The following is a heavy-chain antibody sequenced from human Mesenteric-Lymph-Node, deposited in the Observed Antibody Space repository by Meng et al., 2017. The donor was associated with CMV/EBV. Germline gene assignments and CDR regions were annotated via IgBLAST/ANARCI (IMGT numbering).Heavy chain of an antibody. CDR1: GYTFTGYY. Sequence: SVKVSCKASGYTFTGYYMHWVRQAPGQGLEWMGGIIPIFGTANYAQKFQGRVTITTDESTSTAYMELSSLRSEDTAVYYCARAYCSSTSCAMGYYYGMDVWGQGTTVTVSS. CDR3: ARAYCSSTSCAMGYYYGMDV. J-gene: IGHJ6*02. CDR2: IIPIFGTA. V-gene: IGHV1-69*05. D-gene: IGHD2-2*01.